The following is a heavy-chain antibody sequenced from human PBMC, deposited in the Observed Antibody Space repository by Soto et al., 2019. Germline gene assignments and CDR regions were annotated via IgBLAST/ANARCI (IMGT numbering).Heavy chain of an antibody. CDR3: TTTSIGLYFDH. D-gene: IGHD3-3*01. CDR1: GFRFSNAW. Sequence: QLLESGGGLVKPGGSLRLSCTASGFRFSNAWMSWVRQAPGKGLEWVGRIKTKTNGATTDYAAPVQGRFSISRDDSKNTLFLQMDSLQTEDTAVYYCTTTSIGLYFDHWGQGTLVTVSS. J-gene: IGHJ4*02. V-gene: IGHV3-15*01. CDR2: IKTKTNGATT.